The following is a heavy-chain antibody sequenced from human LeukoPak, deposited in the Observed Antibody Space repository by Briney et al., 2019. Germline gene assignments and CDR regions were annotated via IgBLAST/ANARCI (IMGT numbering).Heavy chain of an antibody. J-gene: IGHJ4*02. Sequence: SETLSLTCAVYNESFSGYFWTWIRQPPGKGLEWIGEINHSGSTNYNPSLKSRVTISVDTSKNQFSLKLSSVTAADTAVYYCARYWLGYCSSTSCPSFDYWGQGTLVTVSS. D-gene: IGHD2-2*01. CDR2: INHSGST. CDR1: NESFSGYF. CDR3: ARYWLGYCSSTSCPSFDY. V-gene: IGHV4-34*01.